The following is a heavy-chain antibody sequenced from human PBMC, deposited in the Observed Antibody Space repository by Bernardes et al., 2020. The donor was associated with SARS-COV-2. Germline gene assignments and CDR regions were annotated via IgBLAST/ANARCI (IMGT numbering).Heavy chain of an antibody. J-gene: IGHJ5*02. Sequence: ASVKVSCKASGYTFTGYYMHWVRQAPGQGLEWMGWMNPNSGATNYAQKFQGRVTMTRDTSISTAYMELSSLRSDDTAVYYCARGGASGSYWAGNWFDPWGQGTLVTVSS. V-gene: IGHV1-2*02. D-gene: IGHD3-10*01. CDR3: ARGGASGSYWAGNWFDP. CDR1: GYTFTGYY. CDR2: MNPNSGAT.